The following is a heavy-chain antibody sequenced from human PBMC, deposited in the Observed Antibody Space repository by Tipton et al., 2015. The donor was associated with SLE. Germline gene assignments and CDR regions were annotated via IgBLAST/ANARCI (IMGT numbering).Heavy chain of an antibody. D-gene: IGHD2-15*01. CDR2: INHSGST. V-gene: IGHV4-34*01. CDR3: ASSSGGGAFDI. Sequence: TLSLTCAVYGGSFSGYYWSWIRQPPGKGLEWIGEINHSGSTNYNPSLKSRVTISVDMSKNQFSLKLSSVTAADTAVYYCASSSGGGAFDIWGQGTMVTVSS. J-gene: IGHJ3*02. CDR1: GGSFSGYY.